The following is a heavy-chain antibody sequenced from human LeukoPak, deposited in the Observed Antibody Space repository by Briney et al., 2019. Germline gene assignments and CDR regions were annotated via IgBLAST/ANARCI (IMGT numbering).Heavy chain of an antibody. CDR3: ARGGQLRFLEWLYDY. V-gene: IGHV1-18*01. D-gene: IGHD3-3*01. CDR2: ISAYNGNT. Sequence: ASVKVSCKASGYTFTSYGISWVRQPPGQGLEWMGWISAYNGNTNYAQKLQGRVTMTTATSTSTAYMELRSLRSDDTAVYYCARGGQLRFLEWLYDYWGQGTLVTVSS. J-gene: IGHJ4*02. CDR1: GYTFTSYG.